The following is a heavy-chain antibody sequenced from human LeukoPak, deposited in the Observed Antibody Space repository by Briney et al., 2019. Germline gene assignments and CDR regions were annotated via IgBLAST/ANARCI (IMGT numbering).Heavy chain of an antibody. CDR2: MNPNSGDT. J-gene: IGHJ5*02. V-gene: IGHV1-2*02. D-gene: IGHD2-2*01. CDR1: GYTFAYYY. Sequence: ASVKVSCKASGYTFAYYYIHWVRQAPGQGLEWVGWMNPNSGDTNYARSFQGRVTMTRDTSISTAYMELSRLRFDDTAVYYCAKDPFDQMLPENWFDPWGQGTLVTVSS. CDR3: AKDPFDQMLPENWFDP.